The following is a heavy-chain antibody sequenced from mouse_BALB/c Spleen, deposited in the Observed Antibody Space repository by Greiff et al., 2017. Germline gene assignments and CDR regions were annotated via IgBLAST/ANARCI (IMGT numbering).Heavy chain of an antibody. J-gene: IGHJ3*01. D-gene: IGHD2-3*01. CDR2: ISSGSSTI. V-gene: IGHV5-17*02. CDR3: ARSTYDLFAY. Sequence: EVKLVESGGGLVQPGGSRKLSCAASGFTFSSFGMHWVRQAPEKGLEWVAYISSGSSTIYYADTVKGRFTISRDNPKNTLFLQMTSLRSEDTAMYYCARSTYDLFAYWGQGTLVTVSA. CDR1: GFTFSSFG.